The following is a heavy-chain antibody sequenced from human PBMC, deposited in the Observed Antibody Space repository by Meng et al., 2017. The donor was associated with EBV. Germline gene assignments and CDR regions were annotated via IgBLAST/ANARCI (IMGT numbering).Heavy chain of an antibody. CDR2: IDPNSGGT. CDR3: ARVGIAVAGTGDY. D-gene: IGHD6-19*01. CDR1: GYTFTGYY. V-gene: IGHV1-2*06. Sequence: VRLVQSGAEVEQAGPSVKVSFKASGYTFTGYYMHWVRQAPGPGLEWMGRIDPNSGGTNYAQKFQGRVTMTRDTSISTAYMELSRLRSDDTAVDYCARVGIAVAGTGDYWGQGTLVTVSS. J-gene: IGHJ4*02.